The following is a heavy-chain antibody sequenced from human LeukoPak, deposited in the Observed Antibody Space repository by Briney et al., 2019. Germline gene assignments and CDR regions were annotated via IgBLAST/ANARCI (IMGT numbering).Heavy chain of an antibody. J-gene: IGHJ4*02. Sequence: LSQTLSLTCTVSGGSISSPSYYWSWIRQSADKKLEWIGRIFSSGSTSFNPSLQSRVIISLDTSRNQFSLRLSSVTAADSAVYYCAREDTDYGAGYWGQGTLVTVPS. CDR2: IFSSGST. D-gene: IGHD4-17*01. CDR1: GGSISSPSYY. V-gene: IGHV4-61*02. CDR3: AREDTDYGAGY.